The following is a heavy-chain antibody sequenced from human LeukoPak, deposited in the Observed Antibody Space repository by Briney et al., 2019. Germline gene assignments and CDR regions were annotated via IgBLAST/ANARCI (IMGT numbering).Heavy chain of an antibody. CDR1: GGSISSSSYY. V-gene: IGHV4-39*01. D-gene: IGHD3-22*01. J-gene: IGHJ4*02. CDR2: IYYSGST. CDR3: ARQKGSTMIVVVIPTSIDY. Sequence: PSETLSLTCTVSGGSISSSSYYWGWIRQPPGEGLEWIGSIYYSGSTYYNPSLKSRVTISVDTSKNQFSLKLSSVTAADTAVYYCARQKGSTMIVVVIPTSIDYWGQGTLVTVSS.